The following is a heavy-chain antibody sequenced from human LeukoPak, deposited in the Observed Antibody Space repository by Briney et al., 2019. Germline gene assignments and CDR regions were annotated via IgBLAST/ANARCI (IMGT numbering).Heavy chain of an antibody. J-gene: IGHJ4*02. CDR2: ISASGGTT. V-gene: IGHV3-23*01. Sequence: GGSLRLSCAASGLTFSSFAMSWVRQAPGKGLEWVSAISASGGTTYSADSVRGRFTISRDNSKNTLYLQVNSLRVVDTAVYYCAKDRDGGTNTRAKGFDYWGQGTLVTVSS. CDR1: GLTFSSFA. CDR3: AKDRDGGTNTRAKGFDY. D-gene: IGHD1-1*01.